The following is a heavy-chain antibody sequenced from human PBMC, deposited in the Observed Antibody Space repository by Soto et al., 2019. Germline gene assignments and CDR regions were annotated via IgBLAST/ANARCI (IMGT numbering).Heavy chain of an antibody. CDR3: ARHGDYDFRSGYGIDYMDV. J-gene: IGHJ6*03. CDR2: IYYSGST. V-gene: IGHV4-59*08. D-gene: IGHD3-3*01. CDR1: GGSISSYY. Sequence: PSETLSLTCTVSGGSISSYYWSWIRQPPGKGLEWIGYIYYSGSTNYNPSLKSRVTISVDTSKNQFSLKLSSVTAADTAVYYCARHGDYDFRSGYGIDYMDVWGKGTTVTVSS.